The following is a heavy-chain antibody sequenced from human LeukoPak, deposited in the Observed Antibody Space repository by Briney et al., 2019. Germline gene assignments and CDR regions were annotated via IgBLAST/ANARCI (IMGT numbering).Heavy chain of an antibody. CDR2: MNPNSGNT. V-gene: IGHV1-8*01. J-gene: IGHJ4*02. D-gene: IGHD3-16*02. CDR1: GYTFTSYD. CDR3: ARVSWIGTKDFGY. Sequence: ASVKVSCKASGYTFTSYDINWVRQATGQGLEWMGWMNPNSGNTGYAQKFQGRVTMTRNTSISTAYMALSSLRSEDTAVYYCARVSWIGTKDFGYWGQGTLVTVSS.